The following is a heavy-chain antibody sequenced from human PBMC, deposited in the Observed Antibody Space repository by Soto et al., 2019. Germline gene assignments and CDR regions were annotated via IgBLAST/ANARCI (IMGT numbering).Heavy chain of an antibody. CDR2: ISGSGGST. D-gene: IGHD3-3*01. J-gene: IGHJ5*02. CDR1: GFTFSSYA. V-gene: IGHV3-23*01. CDR3: AKDDFTIFGVALGRFDP. Sequence: PGGSLRLSCASSGFTFSSYAMSWVRQAPGKGLEWVSAISGSGGSTYYADSVKGRFTISRDNSKNTLYLQMNSLRAEDTAVYYCAKDDFTIFGVALGRFDPWGQGTLVTVSS.